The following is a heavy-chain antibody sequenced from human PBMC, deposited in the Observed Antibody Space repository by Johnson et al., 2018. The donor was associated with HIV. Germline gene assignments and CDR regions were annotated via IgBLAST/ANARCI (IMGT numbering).Heavy chain of an antibody. J-gene: IGHJ3*02. CDR3: AWGRYGRMTTVAAAAFDI. Sequence: QVQLVESGGGVVQPGRSLRLSCAASGFTFSSYGMHWVRQAPGKGLEWVAVISYDGSNKYHADSVKGRFTISRDNAKNSLYLQMNSLRAEDTALYYCAWGRYGRMTTVAAAAFDIWGQGTMVTVSS. CDR1: GFTFSSYG. V-gene: IGHV3-30*03. D-gene: IGHD4-23*01. CDR2: ISYDGSNK.